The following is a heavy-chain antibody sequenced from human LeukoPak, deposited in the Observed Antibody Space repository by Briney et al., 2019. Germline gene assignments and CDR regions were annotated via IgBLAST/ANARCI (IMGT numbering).Heavy chain of an antibody. CDR1: GFTFSSYW. D-gene: IGHD3-9*01. Sequence: GGSLRLSCAASGFTFSSYWMSWVRRAPGRGLEWVANIKQDGSEKYYVESVKGRFTISRDNAKNSLYLQMNSLRAEDTAVYYCARDRRYGLRYFDAAQDVWGQGTTVTVSS. V-gene: IGHV3-7*01. J-gene: IGHJ6*02. CDR2: IKQDGSEK. CDR3: ARDRRYGLRYFDAAQDV.